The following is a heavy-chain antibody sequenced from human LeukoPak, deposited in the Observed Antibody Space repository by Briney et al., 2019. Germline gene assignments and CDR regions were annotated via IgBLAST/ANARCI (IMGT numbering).Heavy chain of an antibody. J-gene: IGHJ4*02. D-gene: IGHD3-10*01. CDR1: GGSMSSYY. V-gene: IGHV4-59*01. CDR2: IYYRVTS. CDR3: ARAVGGDGSGSL. Sequence: PSETLSLTCTVFGGSMSSYYWSWIRQPPGKGLEWIGYIYYRVTSDYNPSLKSRVTMSVDMSTRQISLKLSSVTAADTAVYYGARAVGGDGSGSLWGPGTLVTVSS.